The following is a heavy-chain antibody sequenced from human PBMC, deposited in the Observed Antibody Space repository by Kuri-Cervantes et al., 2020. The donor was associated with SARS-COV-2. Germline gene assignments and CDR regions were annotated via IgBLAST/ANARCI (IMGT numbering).Heavy chain of an antibody. Sequence: GESLKISCAASGFTFSSYAMHWVRQAPGKGLEWVAVISYDGSNKYYADSVKGRFTISRDNSKNTLYLQMNSLRAEDTAVYYCARDGLLRFLEWLFMYYFGYWGQGTLVTVSS. J-gene: IGHJ4*02. CDR2: ISYDGSNK. CDR1: GFTFSSYA. V-gene: IGHV3-30-3*01. CDR3: ARDGLLRFLEWLFMYYFGY. D-gene: IGHD3-3*01.